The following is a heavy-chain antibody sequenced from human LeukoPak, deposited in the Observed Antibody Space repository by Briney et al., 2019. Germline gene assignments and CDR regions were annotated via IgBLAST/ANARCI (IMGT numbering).Heavy chain of an antibody. CDR3: ARVASGRTVTPPFDY. Sequence: ASVKVSCKPSGYTFTSYAMHWVRQAPGQRLEWMGWINAGNGNTKYSQKFQGRVTITRDTSASTAYMELSSLRSEDTAVYYCARVASGRTVTPPFDYWGQGTLVTVSS. D-gene: IGHD4-17*01. J-gene: IGHJ4*02. V-gene: IGHV1-3*01. CDR1: GYTFTSYA. CDR2: INAGNGNT.